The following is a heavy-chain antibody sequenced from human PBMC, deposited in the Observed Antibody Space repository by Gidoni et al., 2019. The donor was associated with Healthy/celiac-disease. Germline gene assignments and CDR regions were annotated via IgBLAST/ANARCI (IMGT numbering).Heavy chain of an antibody. Sequence: EVQRGEAGGGWAQPGGSLRLSCADSGCTVRSNYMRGVRQAPGKGLESVSVIYSGGSTSYADSVNGRFTISRDNSKNTLYLQMTSLRAEDTALYYCARECGLLDTAMVIEYYYYGMDVWGQGTTVTVSS. CDR2: IYSGGST. V-gene: IGHV3-66*02. J-gene: IGHJ6*02. CDR1: GCTVRSNY. D-gene: IGHD5-18*01. CDR3: ARECGLLDTAMVIEYYYYGMDV.